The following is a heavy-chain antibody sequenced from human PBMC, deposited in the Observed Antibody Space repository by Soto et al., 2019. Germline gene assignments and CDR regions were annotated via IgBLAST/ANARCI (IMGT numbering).Heavy chain of an antibody. V-gene: IGHV1-69*01. CDR2: VIPLFRTT. CDR3: VPLQPSAIVGRPGVDV. J-gene: IGHJ6*04. D-gene: IGHD6-6*01. CDR1: GDTFSRYA. Sequence: QVQLVQSGAEVKKPGSSVKVSCKASGDTFSRYAITWVRQAPGQGLEWMGGVIPLFRTTNYAQKFQGRVTITADESTTTAYMELSVLRSEDTAVYYWVPLQPSAIVGRPGVDVWGEGATVTVSS.